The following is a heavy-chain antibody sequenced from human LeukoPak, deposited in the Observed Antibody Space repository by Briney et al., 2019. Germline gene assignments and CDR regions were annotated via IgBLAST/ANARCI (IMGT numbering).Heavy chain of an antibody. CDR2: IYWDDDK. CDR3: ARITIFGVVIGFNYYFDY. V-gene: IGHV2-5*02. CDR1: GFSLSTSGVG. J-gene: IGHJ4*02. D-gene: IGHD3-3*01. Sequence: SGPTLVNPTQTLTLTCTFSGFSLSTSGVGVGWIRQPPGKALECLALIYWDDDKRYSPSLKSRLTITKDTSKNQVVLTMTNMDPVDTATYYCARITIFGVVIGFNYYFDYWGQGTLVTVSS.